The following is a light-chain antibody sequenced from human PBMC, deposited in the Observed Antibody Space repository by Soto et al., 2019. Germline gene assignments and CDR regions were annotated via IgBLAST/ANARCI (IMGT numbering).Light chain of an antibody. V-gene: IGKV3-15*01. CDR3: QQYNNWPWT. J-gene: IGKJ1*01. CDR1: QSVSSN. CDR2: GAS. Sequence: EIVLTQSPATRSFSPGERSTLSCRASQSVSSNLAWYQQKPGQAPRLLIYGASTRATGIPARFSGSGSGTEFTLTISSLQSEDFAVYYCQQYNNWPWTFGQGTKVDI.